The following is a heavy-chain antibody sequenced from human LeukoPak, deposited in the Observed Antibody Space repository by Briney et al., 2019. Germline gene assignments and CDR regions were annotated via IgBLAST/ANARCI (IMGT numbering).Heavy chain of an antibody. J-gene: IGHJ6*02. D-gene: IGHD5-24*01. CDR2: IKQDGSEM. CDR1: GFTFSSYW. V-gene: IGHV3-7*03. CDR3: ARDVANVEMATMASGMDV. Sequence: GGSLRLSCADSGFTFSSYWMTWVRQAPGKGLEWVANIKQDGSEMFYVDSVKGRFTISRDNAKNSLFLQMNSLRAEDTAVYYCARDVANVEMATMASGMDVWGQGTTVTVSS.